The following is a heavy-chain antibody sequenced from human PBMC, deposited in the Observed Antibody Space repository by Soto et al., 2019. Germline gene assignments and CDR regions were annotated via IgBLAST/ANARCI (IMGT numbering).Heavy chain of an antibody. D-gene: IGHD1-1*01. CDR2: MNPNSGDT. J-gene: IGHJ4*02. Sequence: QVQLVQSGAEVKKPGASVKVSCKASGYTFSDHDINWVRQATGQGPEWLGWMNPNSGDTGYAQNFQGRVTMTRDNSIRTSYMVLSSLRSEDTAVYYCARVGGNWNDDYFDYWGQGTLVTVSS. CDR3: ARVGGNWNDDYFDY. V-gene: IGHV1-8*01. CDR1: GYTFSDHD.